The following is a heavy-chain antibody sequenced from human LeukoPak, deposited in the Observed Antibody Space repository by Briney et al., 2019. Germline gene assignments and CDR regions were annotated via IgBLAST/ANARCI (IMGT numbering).Heavy chain of an antibody. Sequence: SETLSLTRTVSGGSISSYYWSWIRQPAGKGLEWIGRIYTSGSTNYNPSLKSRVTMSVDTSKNQFSLKLSSVTAADTAVYYCARVRIVAGSPYFDYWGQGTLVTVSS. D-gene: IGHD6-19*01. CDR2: IYTSGST. CDR1: GGSISSYY. CDR3: ARVRIVAGSPYFDY. J-gene: IGHJ4*02. V-gene: IGHV4-4*07.